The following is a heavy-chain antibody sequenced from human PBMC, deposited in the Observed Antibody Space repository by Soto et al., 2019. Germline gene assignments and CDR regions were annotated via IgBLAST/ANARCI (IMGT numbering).Heavy chain of an antibody. CDR3: ARDLHHYYDSSGYYWHGMDV. J-gene: IGHJ6*02. Sequence: ASVKVSCKASGYTFTNYYKHSGRQAPGQRVEWMGIINPSGGSTSYAQKFQGRVTMTRDTSTSTVYMELSSLRSEDTAVYYCARDLHHYYDSSGYYWHGMDVWGQGTTVTVSS. D-gene: IGHD3-22*01. CDR1: GYTFTNYY. CDR2: INPSGGST. V-gene: IGHV1-46*01.